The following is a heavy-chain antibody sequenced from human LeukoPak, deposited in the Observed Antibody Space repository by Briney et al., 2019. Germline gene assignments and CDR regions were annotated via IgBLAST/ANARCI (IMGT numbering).Heavy chain of an antibody. Sequence: GGSLRLSCAASGFTFSSYAMSWVRQAPGKGLEWVSAISGSGGSTYYADSLKGRFTTSRDNSKNTLYLQMNSLRAEDTAVYYCAKRSDYAIIDYWGQGTLVTVSS. CDR3: AKRSDYAIIDY. CDR2: ISGSGGST. D-gene: IGHD4-17*01. V-gene: IGHV3-23*01. J-gene: IGHJ4*02. CDR1: GFTFSSYA.